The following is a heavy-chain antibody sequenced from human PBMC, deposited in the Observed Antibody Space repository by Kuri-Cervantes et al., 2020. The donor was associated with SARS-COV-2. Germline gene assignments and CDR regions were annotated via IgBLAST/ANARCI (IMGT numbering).Heavy chain of an antibody. J-gene: IGHJ3*02. CDR3: ARDPNDWAFDI. D-gene: IGHD1-1*01. CDR2: INSDGSST. CDR1: GFTFSSYG. V-gene: IGHV3-74*01. Sequence: GESLKISCAASGFTFSSYGMHWVRQAPGKGLVWVSRINSDGSSTSYADSVKGRFTISRDNAKNTLYLQMNSLRAEDTAVYYCARDPNDWAFDIWGQGTMVTVSS.